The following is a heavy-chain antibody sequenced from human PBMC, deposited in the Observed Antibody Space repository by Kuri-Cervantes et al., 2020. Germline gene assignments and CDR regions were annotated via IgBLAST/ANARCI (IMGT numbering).Heavy chain of an antibody. J-gene: IGHJ4*02. CDR3: ANGSPYEDY. CDR2: ISYDGSNK. CDR1: GFTFSSYG. Sequence: GESLKISCAASGFTFSSYGMHWVRQAPGKGLEWVAVISYDGSNKYYADSVKGRFTISRDNSKNTLYLQMNSLRAKDTAVYYCANGSPYEDYWGQGTLVTVSS. V-gene: IGHV3-30*18. D-gene: IGHD2-8*01.